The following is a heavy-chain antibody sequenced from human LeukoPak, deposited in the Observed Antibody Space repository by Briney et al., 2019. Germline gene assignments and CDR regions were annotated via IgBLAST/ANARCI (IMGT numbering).Heavy chain of an antibody. V-gene: IGHV3-30*04. Sequence: GGSLRLSCAASGFTFSSYAMHWVRQAPGKGLEWVAVISYDGSNKYYADSVKDRFTISRDNSKNTLYLQMNSLRAEDTAVYYCARDQGSLFGELLYYFDYWGQGTLVTVSS. CDR1: GFTFSSYA. J-gene: IGHJ4*02. CDR2: ISYDGSNK. D-gene: IGHD3-10*01. CDR3: ARDQGSLFGELLYYFDY.